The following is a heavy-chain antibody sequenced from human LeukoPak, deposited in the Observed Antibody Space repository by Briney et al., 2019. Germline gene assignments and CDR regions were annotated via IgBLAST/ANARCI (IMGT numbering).Heavy chain of an antibody. CDR1: GGSFSGYY. CDR3: ARGWGFFDY. J-gene: IGHJ4*02. V-gene: IGHV4-34*01. D-gene: IGHD7-27*01. CDR2: INHGGST. Sequence: SETLSLTCAVYGGSFSGYYWSWIRQPPGKGLEWIGEINHGGSTNYNPSLKSRVTISVDTSKNQFSLNLSSVTAADTAVYYCARGWGFFDYRGRGTLVTVSS.